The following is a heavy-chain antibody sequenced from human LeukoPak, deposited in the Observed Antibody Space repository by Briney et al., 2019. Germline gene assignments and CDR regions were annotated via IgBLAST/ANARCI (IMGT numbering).Heavy chain of an antibody. D-gene: IGHD1-26*01. J-gene: IGHJ4*02. Sequence: GGSLRLSCAASGFTFSSYSMNWVRQAPGKGLEWVSSISSSSSYIYYADSVKGRFTISRDNSKNTLYLQMNSLRAEDTAVYYCARVWWELRTPFDYWGQGTLVTVSS. CDR3: ARVWWELRTPFDY. CDR2: ISSSSSYI. V-gene: IGHV3-21*01. CDR1: GFTFSSYS.